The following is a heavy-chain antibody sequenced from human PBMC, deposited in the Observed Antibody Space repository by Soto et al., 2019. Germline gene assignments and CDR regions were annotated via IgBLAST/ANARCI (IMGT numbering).Heavy chain of an antibody. CDR2: IDPSDSYT. CDR1: GYSFTSYW. Sequence: GESLKISCKGSGYSFTSYWISWVRQMPGKGLEWMGRIDPSDSYTNYSPSFQGHVTISADKSISTAYLQWSSLKASDTAMYYCARRAYSSCWYGVHYYGMDGWGPGTTVTLSS. CDR3: ARRAYSSCWYGVHYYGMDG. V-gene: IGHV5-10-1*01. J-gene: IGHJ6*02. D-gene: IGHD6-19*01.